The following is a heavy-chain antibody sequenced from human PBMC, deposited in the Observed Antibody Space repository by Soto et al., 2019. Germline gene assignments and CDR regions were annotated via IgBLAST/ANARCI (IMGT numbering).Heavy chain of an antibody. Sequence: GGSLRLSCAASGFTFSSYAMSWVRQAPGKGLEWASAISGSGGSTYYADSVKGRFAISRDNSKNTLYLQMNSLRAEDTAVYYCAKQVDFWSGYYGYFQHWGQGTLVTVSS. V-gene: IGHV3-23*01. D-gene: IGHD3-3*01. CDR2: ISGSGGST. CDR3: AKQVDFWSGYYGYFQH. CDR1: GFTFSSYA. J-gene: IGHJ1*01.